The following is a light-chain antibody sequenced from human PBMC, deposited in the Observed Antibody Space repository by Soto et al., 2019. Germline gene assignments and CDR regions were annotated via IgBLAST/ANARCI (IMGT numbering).Light chain of an antibody. V-gene: IGLV2-14*01. CDR3: SSYTSSSPYV. CDR2: XXX. CDR1: SSDVGGYNY. Sequence: QSALTQPASVSGSPGQSITISCTGTSSDVGGYNYVSWYQQHPGKAPKLMIXXXXXXXXXXXXXXXGSKSGNTASLTISGXXXXXXXXXYCSSYTSSSPYVFGTGTKVTVL. J-gene: IGLJ1*01.